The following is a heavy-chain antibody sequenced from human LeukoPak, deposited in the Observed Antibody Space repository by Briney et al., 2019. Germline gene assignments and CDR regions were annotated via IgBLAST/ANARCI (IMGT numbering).Heavy chain of an antibody. Sequence: GGSLRLSCAASGFTFSGYGMHWVRQAPGKGLEWVAVIWFDGSNTYYADSVKGRFTISRDNSKNTLFLQVNSLRAEDTAVYFCARLTTRYFDYWGQGTLVTVSS. J-gene: IGHJ4*02. CDR3: ARLTTRYFDY. CDR2: IWFDGSNT. D-gene: IGHD4-11*01. V-gene: IGHV3-33*01. CDR1: GFTFSGYG.